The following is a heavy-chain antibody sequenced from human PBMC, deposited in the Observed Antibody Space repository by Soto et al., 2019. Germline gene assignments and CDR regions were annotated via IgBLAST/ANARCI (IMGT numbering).Heavy chain of an antibody. CDR2: ISSNGGST. CDR1: GFTFSSYA. D-gene: IGHD5-18*01. CDR3: ARGYGYCFDY. Sequence: EVQLVESGGGLVQPGGSLRLSCAASGFTFSSYAMHWVRQAPGKGLEYVSVISSNGGSTDYGNSVKGRFTISRDNSKNTLYLQMGSLRAEVMAVDYRARGYGYCFDYWGQGTLVTVSS. J-gene: IGHJ4*02. V-gene: IGHV3-64*01.